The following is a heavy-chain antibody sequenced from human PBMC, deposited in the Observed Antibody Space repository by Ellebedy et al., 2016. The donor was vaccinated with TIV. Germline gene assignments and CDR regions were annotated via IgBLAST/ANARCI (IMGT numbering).Heavy chain of an antibody. Sequence: MPSETLSFTCTVSGGSISSSSYYWGWIRQPPGKGLEWIGNIFYSGSTYYNPSLKSRVTIAVDTSKNQFSLKLTSVTAADTAIYYCARLAAAAATFDYWGQGTLVTVSS. CDR1: GGSISSSSYY. CDR3: ARLAAAAATFDY. D-gene: IGHD6-13*01. CDR2: IFYSGST. V-gene: IGHV4-39*01. J-gene: IGHJ4*02.